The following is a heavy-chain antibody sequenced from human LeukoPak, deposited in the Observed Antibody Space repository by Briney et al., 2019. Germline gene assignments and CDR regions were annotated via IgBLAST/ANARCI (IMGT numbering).Heavy chain of an antibody. CDR1: GGSISSGDYY. CDR2: IYHSGST. Sequence: SQTLSLTCAVSGGSISSGDYYWSWIRQPPGKGLEWIGYIYHSGSTYYNPSLKSRVTISVDRSKNQFSLKLSSVTAADTAVYYCARQSQYYYDSSGFPPAADYWGQGTLVIVSS. V-gene: IGHV4-30-2*01. J-gene: IGHJ4*02. CDR3: ARQSQYYYDSSGFPPAADY. D-gene: IGHD3-22*01.